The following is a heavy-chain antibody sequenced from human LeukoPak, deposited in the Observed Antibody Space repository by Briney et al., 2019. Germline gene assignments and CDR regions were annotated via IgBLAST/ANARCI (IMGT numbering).Heavy chain of an antibody. CDR3: AVSRVGYYFDY. D-gene: IGHD1-26*01. CDR1: GFTFSSYW. J-gene: IGHJ4*02. V-gene: IGHV3-7*01. Sequence: GGSLRLSCAASGFTFSSYWMSWVRQAPGKGLEWVANIKQDGSEIYYVDSVKGRFTISRDNAKNSLYLQMNSLRAEDTAVYYCAVSRVGYYFDYWGQGTLVTVSS. CDR2: IKQDGSEI.